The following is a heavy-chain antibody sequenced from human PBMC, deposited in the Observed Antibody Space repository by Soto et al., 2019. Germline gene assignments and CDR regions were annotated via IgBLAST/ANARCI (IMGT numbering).Heavy chain of an antibody. CDR2: ISARGDRT. J-gene: IGHJ4*02. CDR3: ARRV. CDR1: GFTFSNYP. Sequence: EVQVSKSGGGLVQPGGSLRLSCATSGFTFSNYPMNWVRQAPGKGLEWVSGISARGDRTYYADSVKGRFTIFRDNSKNSLSPRMNGLRVEDTAVYYCARRVWGQATLVTVSS. V-gene: IGHV3-23*01.